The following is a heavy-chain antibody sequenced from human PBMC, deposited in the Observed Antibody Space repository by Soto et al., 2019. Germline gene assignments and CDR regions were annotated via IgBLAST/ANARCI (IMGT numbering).Heavy chain of an antibody. J-gene: IGHJ4*02. CDR2: TYSGGST. D-gene: IGHD7-27*01. CDR3: ASAQRGTYDY. V-gene: IGHV3-66*01. Sequence: EVQLVESGGGLVQPGGSLRLSCAASGFTVSSNYMSWVRQAPGKGLEWVSVTYSGGSTYYADSVKGRFTISRDNSKNTLDLQMNILRAEDADVYYCASAQRGTYDYWGQGTMVTVST. CDR1: GFTVSSNY.